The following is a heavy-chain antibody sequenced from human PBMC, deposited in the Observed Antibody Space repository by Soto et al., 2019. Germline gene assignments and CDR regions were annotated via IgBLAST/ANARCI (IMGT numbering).Heavy chain of an antibody. D-gene: IGHD3-10*01. CDR3: AKSMRTPASMDTLGYFDY. J-gene: IGHJ4*02. CDR2: IYYDGSKA. V-gene: IGHV3-33*06. Sequence: QVQLAESGGGVVQPGRSLRLSCAASGFTFSHSAIHWVRQAPGKGLEWVAIIYYDGSKAFYADSAMGRFTVSRDNSRDTAYLQMDNLRAEASAVYDCAKSMRTPASMDTLGYFDYWGQGTLVTVSS. CDR1: GFTFSHSA.